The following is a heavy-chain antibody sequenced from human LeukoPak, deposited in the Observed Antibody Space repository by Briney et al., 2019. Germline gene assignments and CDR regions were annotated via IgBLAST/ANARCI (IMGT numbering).Heavy chain of an antibody. V-gene: IGHV1-46*01. CDR2: IIPGGGST. Sequence: ASVKVSCKASGGTFSDYGISWVRQAPGQGLEWMGIIIPGGGSTSYAQKFQGRLTMTRDMSTSTVYMELSSLRSEDTAVYYCAREGYCSGGSCYSFDYWGQGTLVTVSS. CDR3: AREGYCSGGSCYSFDY. J-gene: IGHJ4*02. CDR1: GGTFSDYG. D-gene: IGHD2-15*01.